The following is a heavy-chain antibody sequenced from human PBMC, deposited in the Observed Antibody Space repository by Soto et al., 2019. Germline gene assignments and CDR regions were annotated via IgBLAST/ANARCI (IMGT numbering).Heavy chain of an antibody. V-gene: IGHV4-30-2*01. Sequence: SEALSLTCAVSGGSIRRGGYSWSWIRQPQGKGLEWIGYIYHSGSTYYNPSLKSRVTISVARSQNQLSLKVISVTAAESALYYCARGKGSYGWVSTRHWYFYLWGRGTMVPVSS. J-gene: IGHJ2*01. CDR2: IYHSGST. CDR1: GGSIRRGGYS. CDR3: ARGKGSYGWVSTRHWYFYL. D-gene: IGHD3-10*01.